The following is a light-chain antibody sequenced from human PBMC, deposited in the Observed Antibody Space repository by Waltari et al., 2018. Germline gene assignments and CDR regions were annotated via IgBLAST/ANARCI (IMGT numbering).Light chain of an antibody. CDR3: QQYATSPLT. Sequence: EIVLTQSPGTLSLSPGERATLSCRASQSVGNNYLAWYQKKGGQAPRLLIYGASGRATGIPDRFSGSGSGTDFTLIISRLEPEDFAVYYCQQYATSPLTFGGGTKVEI. CDR1: QSVGNNY. V-gene: IGKV3-20*01. CDR2: GAS. J-gene: IGKJ4*01.